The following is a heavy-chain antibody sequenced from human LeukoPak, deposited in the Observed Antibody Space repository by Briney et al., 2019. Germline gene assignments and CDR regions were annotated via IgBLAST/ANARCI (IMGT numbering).Heavy chain of an antibody. CDR3: AKDTPRHYGMDV. CDR2: ISWNSGSI. Sequence: GGSLRLSCAASGFTFDDYAMHWVRQAPGKGLEWVSGISWNSGSIGYADSVKGRFTISRDNAKNSLYLQMNSLRDEDTALYYCAKDTPRHYGMDVWGQGTTVTVSS. J-gene: IGHJ6*02. CDR1: GFTFDDYA. V-gene: IGHV3-9*01.